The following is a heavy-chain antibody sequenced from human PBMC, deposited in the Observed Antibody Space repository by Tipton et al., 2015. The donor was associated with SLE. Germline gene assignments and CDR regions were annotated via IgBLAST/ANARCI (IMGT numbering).Heavy chain of an antibody. CDR3: ARDLDMAAIHDAFDI. CDR2: IIPIFGTA. CDR1: GGTFSSYA. Sequence: QLVQSGPEVKKPGSSVKVSCKASGGTFSSYAISWVRQAPGQGLERRGRIIPIFGTANYAQKFQGRVTITADESTSTAYMELSGLRSEDSAVYYCARDLDMAAIHDAFDIWGQGTMVTVSS. V-gene: IGHV1-69*15. D-gene: IGHD5-24*01. J-gene: IGHJ3*02.